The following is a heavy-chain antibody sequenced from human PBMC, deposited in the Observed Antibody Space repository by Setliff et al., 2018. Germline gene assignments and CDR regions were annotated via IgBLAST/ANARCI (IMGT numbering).Heavy chain of an antibody. V-gene: IGHV3-48*01. CDR1: GFTFSTYA. J-gene: IGHJ4*02. CDR2: ISGLI. CDR3: ARSAVAVPGQFYFDN. D-gene: IGHD6-19*01. Sequence: SLKISCAASGFTFSTYAMNWLRQAPGKGLEWVSYISGLIYYADSVKGRFTISRDEAKNSPYLQMNSLRTEDTAVYYCARSAVAVPGQFYFDNWGQGTQVTVSS.